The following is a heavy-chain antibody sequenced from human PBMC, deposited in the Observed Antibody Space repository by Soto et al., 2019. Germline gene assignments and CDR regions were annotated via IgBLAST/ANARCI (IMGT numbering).Heavy chain of an antibody. D-gene: IGHD1-26*01. CDR3: VKYETSGSNSLDY. Sequence: GGSLRLSCAASGFTFSSYGMHWVRQGPAKGLEWVGLISFDGSNQYFADAVKARFTISRDNSKNTLHLQMNSLRHEDTAVYHCVKYETSGSNSLDYWGQGTLVTVSS. J-gene: IGHJ4*02. CDR2: ISFDGSNQ. V-gene: IGHV3-30*18. CDR1: GFTFSSYG.